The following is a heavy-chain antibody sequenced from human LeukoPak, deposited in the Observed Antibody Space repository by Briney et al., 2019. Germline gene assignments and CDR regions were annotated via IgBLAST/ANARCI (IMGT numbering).Heavy chain of an antibody. CDR2: INSDGSST. CDR1: GFTFSSYW. Sequence: PGGSLRLSCAASGFTFSSYWMHWVRQAPGKGLVWVSRINSDGSSTSYADSVKGRFTISRDNAKNSLYLQMNSLRVEDTALYYCAKDSGSSSGYESWFDPWGQGTLVTVSS. CDR3: AKDSGSSSGYESWFDP. J-gene: IGHJ5*02. V-gene: IGHV3-74*01. D-gene: IGHD5-12*01.